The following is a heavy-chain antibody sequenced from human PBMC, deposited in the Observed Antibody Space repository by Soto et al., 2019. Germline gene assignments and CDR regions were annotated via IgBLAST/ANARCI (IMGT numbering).Heavy chain of an antibody. CDR2: ISSSSSTI. CDR1: GFTFSSNS. Sequence: GGSLRLSCAASGFTFSSNSMNWVRLAPGKGLEWVSYISSSSSTIYYADSVKGRFTISRDNAKNSLYLQMNSLRDEDTAVYYCARDERRDSSAYLYYFGYWGQGTLVTVSS. V-gene: IGHV3-48*02. CDR3: ARDERRDSSAYLYYFGY. J-gene: IGHJ4*02. D-gene: IGHD3-22*01.